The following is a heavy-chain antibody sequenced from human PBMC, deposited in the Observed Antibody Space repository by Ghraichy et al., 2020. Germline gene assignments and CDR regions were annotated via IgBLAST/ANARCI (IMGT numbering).Heavy chain of an antibody. CDR3: AREPLAPCGGDCYHAPFDY. J-gene: IGHJ4*02. Sequence: SVKVSCKASGGTFSSYAISWVRQAPGQGLEWMGGIIPIFGTANYAQKFQGRVTITADESTSTAYMELSSLRSEDTAVYYCAREPLAPCGGDCYHAPFDYWGQGTLVTVSS. CDR2: IIPIFGTA. CDR1: GGTFSSYA. D-gene: IGHD2-21*01. V-gene: IGHV1-69*13.